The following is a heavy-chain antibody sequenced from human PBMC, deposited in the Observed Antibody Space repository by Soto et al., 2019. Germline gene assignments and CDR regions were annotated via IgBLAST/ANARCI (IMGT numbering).Heavy chain of an antibody. CDR3: ARVGGTTGTTRYYYYMDV. CDR1: GGSFSGYY. V-gene: IGHV4-34*01. J-gene: IGHJ6*03. Sequence: SETLSLTCAVYGGSFSGYYWSWIRQPPGKGLEWIGEINHSGSTNYNPSLKSRVTISVDTSKNQFSLKLSSVTAADTAVYYCARVGGTTGTTRYYYYMDVWGKGTTVTVSS. D-gene: IGHD1-1*01. CDR2: INHSGST.